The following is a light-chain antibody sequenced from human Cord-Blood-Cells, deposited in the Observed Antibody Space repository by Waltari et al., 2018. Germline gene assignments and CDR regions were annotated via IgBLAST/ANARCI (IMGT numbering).Light chain of an antibody. CDR2: YDS. Sequence: SYVLTQPPSVSVAPGQTARITCGGTNLGSKSVHWYQQKPGQAPVLVIYYDSDRPPGIPERFSGSNSGNTATLTISRVEAGDEADYYCQVWDSSSDLVFGGGTKLTVL. CDR1: NLGSKS. CDR3: QVWDSSSDLV. V-gene: IGLV3-21*04. J-gene: IGLJ2*01.